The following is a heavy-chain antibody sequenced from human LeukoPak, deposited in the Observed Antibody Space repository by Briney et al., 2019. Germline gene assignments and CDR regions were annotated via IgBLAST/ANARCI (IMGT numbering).Heavy chain of an antibody. CDR3: ARHGSEGGYSYAHDAFDI. CDR2: IYYSGST. CDR1: GRSISSYY. J-gene: IGHJ3*02. V-gene: IGHV4-59*08. Sequence: SETLSLTCTVSGRSISSYYWSWIRQPPGKGLEWIGYIYYSGSTNYNPSLKSRVTISVDTSKNQFSLKLSSVTAADTAVYYCARHGSEGGYSYAHDAFDIWGQGTMVTVSS. D-gene: IGHD5-18*01.